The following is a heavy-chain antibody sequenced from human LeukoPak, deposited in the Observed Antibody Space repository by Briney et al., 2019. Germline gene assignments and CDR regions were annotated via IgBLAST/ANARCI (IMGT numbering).Heavy chain of an antibody. CDR3: AKDGKEYYSDSSGFSDY. J-gene: IGHJ4*02. CDR2: INSNGDEI. CDR1: EFTFSTYA. Sequence: PGGSLRLSCAASEFTFSTYAMTWVRQAPGKGLEWVSGINSNGDEIYYADSVRGRFTISRDNSNNALYLQMDSLRVEDTAVYYCAKDGKEYYSDSSGFSDYWGQGTLVTVSS. D-gene: IGHD3-22*01. V-gene: IGHV3-23*01.